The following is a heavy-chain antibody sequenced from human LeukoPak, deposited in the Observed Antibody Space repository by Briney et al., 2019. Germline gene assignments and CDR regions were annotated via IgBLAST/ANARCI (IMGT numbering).Heavy chain of an antibody. CDR1: GFTFSNYG. J-gene: IGHJ4*02. Sequence: PGGSLRLSCAASGFTFSNYGMSWVRQAPGRGLEWVSGISGSGGNTYYADSVKGRFTISRDNSKNTLYLQVNSLRAADTAIYYCAKVQEMDTILPPFHYWGQGTLVTVSS. V-gene: IGHV3-23*01. CDR2: ISGSGGNT. D-gene: IGHD5-24*01. CDR3: AKVQEMDTILPPFHY.